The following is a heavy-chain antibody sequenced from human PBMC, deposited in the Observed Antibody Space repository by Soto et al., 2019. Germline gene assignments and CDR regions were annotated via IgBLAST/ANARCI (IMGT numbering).Heavy chain of an antibody. D-gene: IGHD2-2*01. Sequence: QVQLQESGPGLVKPSQTVSLTCSVSGVSIISGGSYWDWIRQRPGKGLEWIGYIYDSENTYNNPSLKGRVVLSIDASKNQFSLKLTSVTAADTAVYYCARDDQTGYYGFDVWGQGTTVTVS. CDR2: IYDSENT. J-gene: IGHJ6*02. V-gene: IGHV4-31*03. CDR3: ARDDQTGYYGFDV. CDR1: GVSIISGGSY.